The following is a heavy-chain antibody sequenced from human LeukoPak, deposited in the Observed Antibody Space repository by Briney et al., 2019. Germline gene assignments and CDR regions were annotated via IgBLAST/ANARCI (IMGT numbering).Heavy chain of an antibody. CDR2: ILPGDSET. CDR1: GFTFSNYW. D-gene: IGHD2-15*01. J-gene: IGHJ3*02. V-gene: IGHV5-51*01. Sequence: GESLKISCKGIGFTFSNYWIGWVRQMPGKGLEWMTTILPGDSETRYSPSFQGHVTTSVDKSISTAYLQWSSLEASDTAMYYCARQYPPSVSYSRAFDIWGQGTMVTVSS. CDR3: ARQYPPSVSYSRAFDI.